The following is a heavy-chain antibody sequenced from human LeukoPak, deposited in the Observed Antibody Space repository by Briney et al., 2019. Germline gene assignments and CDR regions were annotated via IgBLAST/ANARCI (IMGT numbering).Heavy chain of an antibody. CDR3: VRGGRGERPNY. Sequence: GGSLRLSCAASGFTFSSHGMSWVRQAPGKGLEWVSGISPSGDITYYADSVKGRFTISRDNSKNTVYLQMNSLRVEDTAMYYCVRGGRGERPNYWGQGTLVTVSS. CDR2: ISPSGDIT. V-gene: IGHV3-23*01. D-gene: IGHD3-16*01. J-gene: IGHJ4*02. CDR1: GFTFSSHG.